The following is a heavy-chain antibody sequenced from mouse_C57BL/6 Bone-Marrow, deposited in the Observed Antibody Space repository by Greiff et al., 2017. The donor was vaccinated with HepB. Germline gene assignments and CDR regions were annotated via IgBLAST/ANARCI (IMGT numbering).Heavy chain of an antibody. J-gene: IGHJ1*03. D-gene: IGHD1-1*01. CDR1: GFNIKDDY. Sequence: VQLQQSGAELVRPGASVKLSCTASGFNIKDDYMHWVKQRPEQGLEWIGWIDPENGDTEYASKFQGKATITADTSSNTAYLQLSSLTSEDTAVYYCTTMTTVVATPHWYFDVWGTGTTVTVSS. CDR3: TTMTTVVATPHWYFDV. CDR2: IDPENGDT. V-gene: IGHV14-4*01.